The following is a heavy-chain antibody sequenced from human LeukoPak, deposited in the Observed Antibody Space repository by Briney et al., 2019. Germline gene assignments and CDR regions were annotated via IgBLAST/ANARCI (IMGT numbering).Heavy chain of an antibody. D-gene: IGHD6-19*01. V-gene: IGHV3-48*02. J-gene: IGHJ4*02. CDR3: ARGLPFYSSGWYFDY. CDR2: ISGTGSTR. Sequence: QPGGSLRLSCAASGFTFSNYNMNWVRQAPGKGLEWVSYISGTGSTRNYADSVKGRLTISRDNAESSLYLQMSSLRDEDTAVYYCARGLPFYSSGWYFDYWGQGILVTVSS. CDR1: GFTFSNYN.